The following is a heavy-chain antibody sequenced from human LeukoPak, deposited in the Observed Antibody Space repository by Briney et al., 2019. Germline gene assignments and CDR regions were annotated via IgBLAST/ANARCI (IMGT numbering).Heavy chain of an antibody. CDR1: RFTFSSYS. Sequence: GGSLRLSCAASRFTFSSYSMNWVRQAPGKGLEWVSSISSSGNYIYYADSVKGRFTISRDNAKNLLYLQMNSLRAEDTAVYYCARDSIQQQLVLEDRGYPYFFEHWGQGTLVTVSS. CDR2: ISSSGNYI. CDR3: ARDSIQQQLVLEDRGYPYFFEH. J-gene: IGHJ4*02. D-gene: IGHD6-13*01. V-gene: IGHV3-21*01.